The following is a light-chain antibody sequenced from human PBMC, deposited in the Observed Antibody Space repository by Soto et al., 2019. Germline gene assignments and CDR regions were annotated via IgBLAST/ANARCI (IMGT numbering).Light chain of an antibody. Sequence: DIQMTQSPSTLSASVGDRVTITCRARQSISIWLAWYQQKPGKAPKLLSYDASILKSGVPSRFSGSGSGTEFTLTIRSLQPDDFATYYCQQYNSYRTFGQGTKVEIK. CDR2: DAS. J-gene: IGKJ1*01. V-gene: IGKV1-5*01. CDR3: QQYNSYRT. CDR1: QSISIW.